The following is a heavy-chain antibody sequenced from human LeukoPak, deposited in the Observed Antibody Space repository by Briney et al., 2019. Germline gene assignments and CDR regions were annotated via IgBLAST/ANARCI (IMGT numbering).Heavy chain of an antibody. CDR2: ISGSGGST. D-gene: IGHD1-26*01. CDR3: AKRASSGIFRSYHTYFDY. Sequence: GGSLRLSCAASGFTFSSYAMSWFRQAPGKGLEWVSAISGSGGSTYYADSVKGRFTISRDNSKNTLYLQMNSLRAEDTAVYYCAKRASSGIFRSYHTYFDYWGQGTLVTVSS. CDR1: GFTFSSYA. V-gene: IGHV3-23*01. J-gene: IGHJ4*01.